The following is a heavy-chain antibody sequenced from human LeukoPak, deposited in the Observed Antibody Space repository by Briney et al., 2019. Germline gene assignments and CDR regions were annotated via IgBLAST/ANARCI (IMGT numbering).Heavy chain of an antibody. Sequence: SETLSLTCAVYGGSFSGYYWSWIRQPPGKGLEWIGEINHSGSTNYNPSLKSRVTISVDTSKNQFSLKLSSVTAADTAVYYCARVLRSYYYGSGSLGDWFDPWGQGTLVTISS. CDR3: ARVLRSYYYGSGSLGDWFDP. CDR2: INHSGST. V-gene: IGHV4-34*01. D-gene: IGHD3-10*01. J-gene: IGHJ5*02. CDR1: GGSFSGYY.